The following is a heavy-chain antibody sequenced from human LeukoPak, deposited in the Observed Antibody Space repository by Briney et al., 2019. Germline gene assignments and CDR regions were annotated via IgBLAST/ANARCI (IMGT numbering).Heavy chain of an antibody. D-gene: IGHD6-19*01. J-gene: IGHJ5*02. V-gene: IGHV4-39*01. CDR1: GGSISSSSYC. Sequence: SETLSLTCTVSGGSISSSSYCWGWIRQPPGKGLEWIGSIYYSGSTYYNPSLKSRVTISVDTSKNQFSLKLSSVTAADTAVYYCARHVQWLARFDPWGQGTLVTVSS. CDR3: ARHVQWLARFDP. CDR2: IYYSGST.